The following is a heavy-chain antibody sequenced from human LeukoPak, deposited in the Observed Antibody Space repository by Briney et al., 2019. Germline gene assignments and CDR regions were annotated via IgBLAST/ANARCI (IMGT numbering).Heavy chain of an antibody. V-gene: IGHV4-4*02. Sequence: GSLRLSCAASGFTFSNYVMTWVRQSPGKGLEWIGEISHTGSVNYNLSLESRVTISTDKSKNQFSLMLRSVAAADTAVYYCARHDDFLSPYDYWGQGVLVTVSS. J-gene: IGHJ4*02. CDR1: GFTFSNYVM. D-gene: IGHD3-3*01. CDR2: ISHTGSV. CDR3: ARHDDFLSPYDY.